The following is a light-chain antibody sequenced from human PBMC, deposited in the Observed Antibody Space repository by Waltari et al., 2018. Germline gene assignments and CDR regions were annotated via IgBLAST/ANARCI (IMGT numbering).Light chain of an antibody. J-gene: IGLJ1*01. V-gene: IGLV3-1*01. Sequence: SYEVTQPPSVSVSPGQTVSITCSGDKMGDNYVTWYQQKPGQSPVLVIFQNNKRPSGIPGRVSGSNSGNTATLTISGTQTIDEADYYCQAWDNSKGVFGPGTQVTVL. CDR3: QAWDNSKGV. CDR1: KMGDNY. CDR2: QNN.